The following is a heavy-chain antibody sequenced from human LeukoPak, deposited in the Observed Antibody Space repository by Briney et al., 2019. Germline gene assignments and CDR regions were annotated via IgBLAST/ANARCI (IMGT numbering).Heavy chain of an antibody. D-gene: IGHD6-13*01. J-gene: IGHJ4*02. CDR3: ARGRGSGWYAD. CDR1: GYTFTTYY. Sequence: ASVKVSCKASGYTFTTYYMHCVRQAPGQGLEWMGIINPSGGSTSYAQKFQGRVTMTRDTSTSTVYMDLSSLRSEDTAVYFCARGRGSGWYADWGQGTLVTVSS. CDR2: INPSGGST. V-gene: IGHV1-46*01.